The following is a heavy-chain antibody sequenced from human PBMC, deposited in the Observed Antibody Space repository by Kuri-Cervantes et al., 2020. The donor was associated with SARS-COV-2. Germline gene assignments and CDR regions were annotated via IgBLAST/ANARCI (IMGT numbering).Heavy chain of an antibody. CDR2: ISGSSGST. V-gene: IGHV3-23*01. J-gene: IGHJ6*03. Sequence: GESLKISCAASGSSFSDYGMSWVRQAPGKGLDWVSTISGSSGSTYYADSVKGRFTISRDNSKNTLYLHMILLRVEDTAVYYCARNSGYSSGWFYYYYYMDVWGKGTTVTVSS. CDR3: ARNSGYSSGWFYYYYYMDV. CDR1: GSSFSDYG. D-gene: IGHD6-19*01.